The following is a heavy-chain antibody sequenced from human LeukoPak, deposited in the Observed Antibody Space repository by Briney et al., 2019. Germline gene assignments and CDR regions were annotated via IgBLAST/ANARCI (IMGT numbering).Heavy chain of an antibody. V-gene: IGHV4-59*08. D-gene: IGHD6-13*01. J-gene: IGHJ4*02. Sequence: SETLSLTCIVSGDSISSYSWTWIRQPPGKGLEWIGDIYYSGNTNYNPSLKSRVAISLDTSKNQFSLKLTSVTAADTAVYYCARHAEYSSTWYYFDYWGQGTLVTISS. CDR3: ARHAEYSSTWYYFDY. CDR2: IYYSGNT. CDR1: GDSISSYS.